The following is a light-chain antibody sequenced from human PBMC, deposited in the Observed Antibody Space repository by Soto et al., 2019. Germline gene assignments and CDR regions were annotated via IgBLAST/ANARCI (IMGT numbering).Light chain of an antibody. CDR2: GAS. J-gene: IGKJ3*01. Sequence: EIVLTQSPGTLSLSPGERATLSCRASQSVSSSYLAWYQQKPGQAPRLLIYGASSRATGIPDRFSGSGSGTDFTLTISRLEPEDFAVYYCQQYGSSPPIRVTVGPGTKVDIK. CDR1: QSVSSSY. CDR3: QQYGSSPPIRVT. V-gene: IGKV3-20*01.